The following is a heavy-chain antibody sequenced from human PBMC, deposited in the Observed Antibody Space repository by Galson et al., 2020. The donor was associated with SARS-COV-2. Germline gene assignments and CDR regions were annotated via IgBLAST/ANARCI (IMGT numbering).Heavy chain of an antibody. V-gene: IGHV4-39*01. CDR2: IYYSGST. Sequence: SETLSLTCTVSGGSTNTGTYYWGWIRQPPGKGLEWIGSIYYSGSTYYNPSLTSRVTISVDTSKNQFSLKLSSVTAADTAVYYCARPAERPTDSVGGDFDYWGQGTLVTVSS. D-gene: IGHD3-16*01. CDR3: ARPAERPTDSVGGDFDY. CDR1: GGSTNTGTYY. J-gene: IGHJ4*02.